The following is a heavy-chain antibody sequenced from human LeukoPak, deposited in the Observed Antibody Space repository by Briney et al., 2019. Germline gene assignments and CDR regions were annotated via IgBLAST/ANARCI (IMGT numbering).Heavy chain of an antibody. J-gene: IGHJ4*02. CDR1: GFTFSSYW. V-gene: IGHV3-7*01. CDR3: AKVLIAVAADY. D-gene: IGHD6-19*01. Sequence: GGSLRLSCAASGFTFSSYWMSWVRQAPGKGLEWVANIKQDGSEKYYVDSVKGRFTISRDNAKNSLYLQMNSLRAEDTAVYYCAKVLIAVAADYWGQGTLVTVSS. CDR2: IKQDGSEK.